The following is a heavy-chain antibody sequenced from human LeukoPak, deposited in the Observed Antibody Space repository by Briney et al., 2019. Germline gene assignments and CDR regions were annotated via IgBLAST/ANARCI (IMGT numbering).Heavy chain of an antibody. CDR3: AGARYCVSSSCYSWFGP. CDR2: ISSSGDAT. V-gene: IGHV3-23*01. Sequence: PGGSLRLSCAASGFTFRSSAMSWVRQAPGKRLEWVSAISSSGDATYYADSVKGRFTISRDNSKNTVYLQMNSLRAEDTAVYYCAGARYCVSSSCYSWFGPWGQGTLVTVSS. J-gene: IGHJ5*02. CDR1: GFTFRSSA. D-gene: IGHD2-2*01.